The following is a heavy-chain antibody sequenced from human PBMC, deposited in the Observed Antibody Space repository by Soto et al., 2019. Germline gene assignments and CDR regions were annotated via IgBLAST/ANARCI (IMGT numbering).Heavy chain of an antibody. CDR1: GYTFTSYA. Sequence: ASVKVSCKASGYTFTSYAMHWVRQAPGQRLEWMGWINAGNGNTKYSQKFQGRVTITRDTSASTAYMELSSLRSEDTAVYYCARDRGEQQLVPYYYMDVSGKGTTVTVS. CDR2: INAGNGNT. CDR3: ARDRGEQQLVPYYYMDV. V-gene: IGHV1-3*01. J-gene: IGHJ6*03. D-gene: IGHD6-13*01.